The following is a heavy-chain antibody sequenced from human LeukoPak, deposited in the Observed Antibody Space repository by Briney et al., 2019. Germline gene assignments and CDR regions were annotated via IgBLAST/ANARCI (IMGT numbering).Heavy chain of an antibody. CDR3: ARDRLPSRYNGLDV. D-gene: IGHD2-2*01. V-gene: IGHV4-39*07. J-gene: IGHJ6*02. CDR2: IYYSGST. Sequence: SETLSLTCTVSGGSISSSSYYWGWIRQPPGKGLEWIGNIYYSGSTYYNPSLKSRVTISVDTSKNHISLKLTSVTAADTAVYFCARDRLPSRYNGLDVWGQGTTVTVSS. CDR1: GGSISSSSYY.